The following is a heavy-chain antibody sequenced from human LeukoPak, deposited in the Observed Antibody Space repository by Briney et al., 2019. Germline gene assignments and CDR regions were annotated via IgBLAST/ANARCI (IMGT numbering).Heavy chain of an antibody. CDR3: ARDFCSGGSCYQFDY. CDR1: GFTFSTYT. Sequence: GGSLRLSCAASGFTFSTYTMHWVRQAPGKGLEWVAVISYDGSNKDYADSVKGRFTISRDNPKNTLYLQMNSLRAEDTAVYYCARDFCSGGSCYQFDYWGQGTLVTVSS. J-gene: IGHJ4*02. CDR2: ISYDGSNK. V-gene: IGHV3-30-3*01. D-gene: IGHD2-15*01.